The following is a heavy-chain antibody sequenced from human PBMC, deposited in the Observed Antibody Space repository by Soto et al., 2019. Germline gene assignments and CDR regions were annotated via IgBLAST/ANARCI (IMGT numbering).Heavy chain of an antibody. CDR1: GFTFSSYG. CDR2: IWYDGSNK. Sequence: GGSLRLSCAASGFTFSSYGMHWVRQAPGKGLEWVAVIWYDGSNKYYADSVKGRFTISRDNSKNTLYLQMNSLRAEDTAVYYCARDSKRWLQRQKEYYCYNWGQGTRVAVSS. CDR3: ARDSKRWLQRQKEYYCYN. V-gene: IGHV3-33*01. J-gene: IGHJ4*02. D-gene: IGHD5-12*01.